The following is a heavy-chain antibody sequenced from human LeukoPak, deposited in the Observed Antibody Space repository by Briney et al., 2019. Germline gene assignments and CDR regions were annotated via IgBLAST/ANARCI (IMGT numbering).Heavy chain of an antibody. CDR1: GFTFSSYA. V-gene: IGHV3-64*01. CDR2: INNNGGRT. J-gene: IGHJ4*02. D-gene: IGHD3-22*01. Sequence: GGSLRLSCEASGFTFSSYAMHWVRQAPGKGLEYVSAINNNGGRTYYANSVKGRFTISRDNSRNALYLQMGSLRAEDMAVYYCARDNYYDSSGFFDYWGQGTLVTVSS. CDR3: ARDNYYDSSGFFDY.